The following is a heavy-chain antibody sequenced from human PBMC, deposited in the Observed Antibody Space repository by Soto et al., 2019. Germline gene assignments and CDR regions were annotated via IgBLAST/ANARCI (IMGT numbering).Heavy chain of an antibody. Sequence: GASVKVSCKASGYTFTSYYMHWVRQAPGQGLEWMGIINPSSSSYIYYADSVKGRFTISRDNAKNSLYLQMSSLRAEDTAVYYCARDKRAAAIGYYYGMDVWGQGTTVTVSS. V-gene: IGHV1-46*04. J-gene: IGHJ6*02. D-gene: IGHD6-25*01. CDR3: ARDKRAAAIGYYYGMDV. CDR2: INPSSSSYI. CDR1: GYTFTSYY.